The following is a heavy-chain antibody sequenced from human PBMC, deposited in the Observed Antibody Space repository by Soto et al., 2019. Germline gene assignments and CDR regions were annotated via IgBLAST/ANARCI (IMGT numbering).Heavy chain of an antibody. V-gene: IGHV3-30*04. CDR1: GFTFSDYP. D-gene: IGHD3-22*01. J-gene: IGHJ4*02. Sequence: GGSLRLSCAASGFTFSDYPMHWVRQAPGKGLEWVAVISYDGRVKYYVDSVKGRFTISRDDSKNTLYLQMNSLRAEDTAVYYCARETYYYDSSGFDYWGQGT. CDR3: ARETYYYDSSGFDY. CDR2: ISYDGRVK.